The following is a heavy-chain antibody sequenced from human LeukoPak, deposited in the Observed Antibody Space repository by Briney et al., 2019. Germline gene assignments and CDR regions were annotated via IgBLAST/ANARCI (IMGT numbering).Heavy chain of an antibody. CDR2: ITSNGGST. J-gene: IGHJ5*02. V-gene: IGHV3-64*04. D-gene: IGHD7-27*01. CDR1: GFTFSTNS. Sequence: GGSLRLSCSASGFTFSTNSMHWVRQAPGKGLEFVSAITSNGGSTYYADSVKGRFTISRDNSKNTLYLQMNSLRAEDTAVYYCARDGNWGSQPQNWFDPWGQGTLVTVSS. CDR3: ARDGNWGSQPQNWFDP.